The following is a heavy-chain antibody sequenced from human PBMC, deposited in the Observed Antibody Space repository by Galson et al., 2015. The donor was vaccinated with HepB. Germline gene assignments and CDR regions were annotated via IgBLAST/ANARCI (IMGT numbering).Heavy chain of an antibody. Sequence: SVKVSCKASGYTFTNYGISWVRQAPGQGLEWLGWISAYNGDTGYSQKFQGRVTMTTDTPTSTAYMDLRSLRSDDTAVYYCARDEAVAGMTRYYVMDVLGQGTTVAVSS. V-gene: IGHV1-18*01. D-gene: IGHD6-19*01. J-gene: IGHJ6*02. CDR3: ARDEAVAGMTRYYVMDV. CDR1: GYTFTNYG. CDR2: ISAYNGDT.